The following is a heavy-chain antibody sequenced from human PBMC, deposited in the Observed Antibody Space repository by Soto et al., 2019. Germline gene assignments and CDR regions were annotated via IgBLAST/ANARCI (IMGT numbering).Heavy chain of an antibody. Sequence: QVQLVESGGGVVQSGRSLRLSCAASGFTFSSYAMHWVRQAPGKGLEWVAVLSYDGSNKYYADSVKGRFTISRDNSKNTLYLQMNSLRAEDTAVYYCARDPNQQWLETLFDYWCQGTLVTVSS. CDR1: GFTFSSYA. D-gene: IGHD6-19*01. V-gene: IGHV3-30-3*01. CDR2: LSYDGSNK. CDR3: ARDPNQQWLETLFDY. J-gene: IGHJ4*02.